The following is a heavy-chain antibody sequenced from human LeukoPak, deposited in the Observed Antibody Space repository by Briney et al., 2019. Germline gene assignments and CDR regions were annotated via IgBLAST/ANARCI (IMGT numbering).Heavy chain of an antibody. J-gene: IGHJ6*03. V-gene: IGHV1-18*01. Sequence: GASVKVSCKASGYTFTSYGISWVRQAPGQGLEWMGWISAYNGNTNYAQKLQGRVTMTTDTSTSTAYMELRSLRSDDTAVYYCARRYSSGWYYYYYYMDVWGKGTTVTVSS. D-gene: IGHD6-19*01. CDR1: GYTFTSYG. CDR2: ISAYNGNT. CDR3: ARRYSSGWYYYYYYMDV.